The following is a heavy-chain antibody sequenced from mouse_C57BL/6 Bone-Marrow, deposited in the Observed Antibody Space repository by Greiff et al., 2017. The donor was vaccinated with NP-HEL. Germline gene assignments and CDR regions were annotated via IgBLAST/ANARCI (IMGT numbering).Heavy chain of an antibody. CDR1: GYSFTSYY. J-gene: IGHJ2*01. CDR3: AREGGYDAYFDY. Sequence: VKLQQSGPELVKPGASVKISCKASGYSFTSYYIHWVKQRPGQGLEWIGWIYPGSGNTKYNEKFKGKATLTADTSSSTAYMQLSSLTSEDSAVYYCAREGGYDAYFDYWGQGTTLTVSS. CDR2: IYPGSGNT. V-gene: IGHV1-66*01. D-gene: IGHD2-2*01.